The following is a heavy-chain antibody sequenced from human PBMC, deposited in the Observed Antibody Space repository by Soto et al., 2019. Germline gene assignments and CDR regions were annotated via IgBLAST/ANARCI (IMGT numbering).Heavy chain of an antibody. J-gene: IGHJ4*02. CDR3: ARNRLRQWLETDDY. V-gene: IGHV1-8*01. CDR1: GYTFTSYD. CDR2: MNPNSGNT. D-gene: IGHD6-19*01. Sequence: QVQLVQSGAEVKKPGASVKVSCKASGYTFTSYDINWVRQATVQGREWMGWMNPNSGNTGYAQKFKGRVSMTRNTSISTAYMELSSLRSEDTAVYYCARNRLRQWLETDDYWGQGTLVTVSS.